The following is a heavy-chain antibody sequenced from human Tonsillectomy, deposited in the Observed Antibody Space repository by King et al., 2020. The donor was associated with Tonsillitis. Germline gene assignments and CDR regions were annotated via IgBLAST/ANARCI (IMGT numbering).Heavy chain of an antibody. CDR3: AEDYRAFTIFGEVGWFDP. CDR1: GFTFSSYE. V-gene: IGHV3-48*03. J-gene: IGHJ5*02. Sequence: VQLVESGGGLVQPGGSLRLSCAASGFTFSSYEMNWVRQAPGKGLEWVSYISSSGSTIYYADSVKGRFTISRDNAKNSLYLQLHSLRAEDTAVYYCAEDYRAFTIFGEVGWFDPWGQGTLVTVSS. CDR2: ISSSGSTI. D-gene: IGHD3-3*01.